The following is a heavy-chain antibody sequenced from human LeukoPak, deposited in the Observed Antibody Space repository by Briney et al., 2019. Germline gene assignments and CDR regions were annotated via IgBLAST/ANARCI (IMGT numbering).Heavy chain of an antibody. J-gene: IGHJ4*02. V-gene: IGHV3-74*01. D-gene: IGHD5-12*01. Sequence: GGSPRLSCAASGFTFGSYWMYWVRQAPGKGLVWVSRINSDGSSTTYADSVKGRFTISRDNSKNTLYLQMNSVRAADTAVYFCAKVAWDGGYVDAYWGQGTLVTVSS. CDR1: GFTFGSYW. CDR2: INSDGSST. CDR3: AKVAWDGGYVDAY.